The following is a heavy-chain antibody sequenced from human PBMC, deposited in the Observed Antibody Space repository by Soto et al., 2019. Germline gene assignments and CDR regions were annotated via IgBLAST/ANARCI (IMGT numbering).Heavy chain of an antibody. CDR3: ARGRIVYYYDSSGYYYNHFDY. D-gene: IGHD3-22*01. Sequence: ASVKVSCKASGYTFTGYYMHWVRQAPGQGLEWMGWINPNSGGTNYAQKFQGRVTMTRDTSISTAYMELSRLRSDDTAVYYCARGRIVYYYDSSGYYYNHFDYWGQGTRVTVSS. CDR2: INPNSGGT. J-gene: IGHJ4*02. CDR1: GYTFTGYY. V-gene: IGHV1-2*02.